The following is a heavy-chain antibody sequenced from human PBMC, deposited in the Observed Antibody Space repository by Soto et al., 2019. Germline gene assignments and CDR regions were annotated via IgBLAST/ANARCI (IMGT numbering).Heavy chain of an antibody. Sequence: SETLSLTCTVSGGSISSSSYYWGWIRQPPGKGLEWIGSIYYSGSTYYNPSLKSRVTISVDTSKNQFSLKLSSVTAADTAVYYCARRLKGDILTGDDRYYYYMDVWGKGTTVTVSS. CDR1: GGSISSSSYY. CDR2: IYYSGST. CDR3: ARRLKGDILTGDDRYYYYMDV. V-gene: IGHV4-39*01. D-gene: IGHD3-9*01. J-gene: IGHJ6*03.